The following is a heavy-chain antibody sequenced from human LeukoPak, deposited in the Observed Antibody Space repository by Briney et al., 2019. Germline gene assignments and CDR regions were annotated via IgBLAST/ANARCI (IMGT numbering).Heavy chain of an antibody. J-gene: IGHJ4*02. D-gene: IGHD1-26*01. Sequence: GGSLRLSCEGSGFRFSGYWMHWVRQAPGKGLVWVSRVQDDERSASYGDSVKGRFTISKDNAKNILYLQMDGLRVEDTAVYYCASSGSYRFDYWGQGTLVTVSS. CDR1: GFRFSGYW. CDR3: ASSGSYRFDY. V-gene: IGHV3-74*01. CDR2: VQDDERSA.